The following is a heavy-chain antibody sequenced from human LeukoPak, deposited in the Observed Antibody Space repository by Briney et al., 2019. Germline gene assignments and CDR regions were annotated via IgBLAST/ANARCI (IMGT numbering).Heavy chain of an antibody. CDR3: ARRAGGYSHPYDY. J-gene: IGHJ4*02. Sequence: GGSLRLSCAGSAFTFSSYSMSWVRQAPGKGLEWVSSFSGGRSDIYYADSVKGRFTISRDNANNSLYLQMKSLRAEATAVYYCARRAGGYSHPYDYWGQGVLVTVSS. CDR2: FSGGRSDI. CDR1: AFTFSSYS. V-gene: IGHV3-21*01. D-gene: IGHD4-23*01.